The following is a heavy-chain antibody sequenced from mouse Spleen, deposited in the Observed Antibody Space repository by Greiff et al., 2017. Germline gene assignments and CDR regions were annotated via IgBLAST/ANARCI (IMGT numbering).Heavy chain of an antibody. CDR2: ISYDGSN. CDR1: GYSITSGYY. Sequence: VQLKESGPGLVKPSQSLSLTCSVPGYSITSGYYWNWIRQFPGNKLEWMGYISYDGSNNYNPSLKNRISITRDTSKNQFFLKLNSVTTEDTATYYCAREGEYFDYWGQGTTLTVSS. CDR3: AREGEYFDY. J-gene: IGHJ2*01. V-gene: IGHV3-6*01.